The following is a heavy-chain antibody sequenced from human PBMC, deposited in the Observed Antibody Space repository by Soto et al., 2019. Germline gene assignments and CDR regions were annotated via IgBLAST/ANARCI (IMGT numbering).Heavy chain of an antibody. CDR2: ISDSGGRT. J-gene: IGHJ6*02. V-gene: IGHV3-23*01. CDR3: AKDALGDYFYYGMDV. Sequence: EVQLLESGGGLVQPGGSLRLSCAVSGFTFNNYAMIWVRQAPGKGLEWVSSISDSGGRTYYADSVKGRFTISRDNSKNTLYLQMNSLRAEDTAIYYCAKDALGDYFYYGMDVWGQGTTVTVSS. CDR1: GFTFNNYA.